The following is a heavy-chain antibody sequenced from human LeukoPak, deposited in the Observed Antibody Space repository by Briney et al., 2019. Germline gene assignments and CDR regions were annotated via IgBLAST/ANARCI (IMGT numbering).Heavy chain of an antibody. Sequence: PWGSLRLSCAASGFTFSSYSMNWVRQAPGKGLEWVSSISSSSSYIYYAASVKGRFTISRDNAKNSLYLQMNSLRAEDTAVYYCAREGVVVAADAFDIWGQGTMVTVSS. CDR1: GFTFSSYS. CDR3: AREGVVVAADAFDI. J-gene: IGHJ3*02. V-gene: IGHV3-21*01. CDR2: ISSSSSYI. D-gene: IGHD2-15*01.